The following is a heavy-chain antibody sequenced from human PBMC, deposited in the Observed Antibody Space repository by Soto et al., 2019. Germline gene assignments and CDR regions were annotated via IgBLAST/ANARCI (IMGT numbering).Heavy chain of an antibody. V-gene: IGHV3-23*01. D-gene: IGHD1-1*01. CDR2: IGGSGGST. CDR1: GFTFSSYA. J-gene: IGHJ6*03. CDR3: VKVEGRGGTFGYYMDV. Sequence: GGSLRLSCAASGFTFSSYAMSWVRQAPGKGLEWVSAIGGSGGSTYDADSVKGRFTISRDNSKNTLFLQMNSLRAEDTAIYYCVKVEGRGGTFGYYMDVWGKGTTVTVSS.